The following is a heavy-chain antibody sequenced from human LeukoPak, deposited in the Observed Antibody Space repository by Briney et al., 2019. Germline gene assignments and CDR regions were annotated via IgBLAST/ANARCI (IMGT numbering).Heavy chain of an antibody. CDR3: ARGFRDTAMFLDY. J-gene: IGHJ4*02. CDR1: GITFSSYE. CDR2: ISGSGSTR. V-gene: IGHV3-48*03. Sequence: GGSLRLSCAASGITFSSYEMNWVRQAPGKGLEWLSCISGSGSTRYYADSVKGRFTISRDNAKKSLYLQLNSLRAEDTAVYYCARGFRDTAMFLDYWGQGTLVTVSS. D-gene: IGHD5-18*01.